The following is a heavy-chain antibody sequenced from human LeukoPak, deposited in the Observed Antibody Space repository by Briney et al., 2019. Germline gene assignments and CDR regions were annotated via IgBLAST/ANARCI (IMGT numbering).Heavy chain of an antibody. CDR2: IRYDGSNK. J-gene: IGHJ4*02. CDR3: AKDSYYYGSGSYLPNDY. Sequence: PGGSLRLSCAASGFSFSSYGMHWVRQAPGKGLEWVAFIRYDGSNKYYADSVKGRFTISRDNSKNTLYLQMNSLRAEDTAVYYCAKDSYYYGSGSYLPNDYWGQGTLVTVSS. D-gene: IGHD3-10*01. V-gene: IGHV3-30*02. CDR1: GFSFSSYG.